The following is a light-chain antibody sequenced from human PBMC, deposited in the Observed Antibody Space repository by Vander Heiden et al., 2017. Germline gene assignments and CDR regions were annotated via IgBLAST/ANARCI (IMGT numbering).Light chain of an antibody. Sequence: QSVLTQPPSVSAAPGQKATISCSGSSSNIGNNYVSWYQQLPGTAPKLLIYENNKRPSGIPDRFSGSKSGTSATLDITGLQTGDEADYYCGTWDSSLNVWVFGAGTKLTVL. V-gene: IGLV1-51*02. CDR2: ENN. CDR1: SSNIGNNY. CDR3: GTWDSSLNVWV. J-gene: IGLJ3*02.